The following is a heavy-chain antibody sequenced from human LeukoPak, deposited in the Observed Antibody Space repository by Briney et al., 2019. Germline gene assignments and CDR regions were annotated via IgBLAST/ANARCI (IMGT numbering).Heavy chain of an antibody. CDR2: INPNSGGT. V-gene: IGHV1-2*06. CDR1: GYTFTSYY. D-gene: IGHD2-15*01. CDR3: ARDRGYCSGGSCRNWFDP. Sequence: ASVKVSCKASGYTFTSYYMHWVRQAPGQGLEWMGRINPNSGGTNYAQKFQGRVTMTRDTSISTAYMELSRLRSDDTAVYYCARDRGYCSGGSCRNWFDPWGQGTLVTVSS. J-gene: IGHJ5*02.